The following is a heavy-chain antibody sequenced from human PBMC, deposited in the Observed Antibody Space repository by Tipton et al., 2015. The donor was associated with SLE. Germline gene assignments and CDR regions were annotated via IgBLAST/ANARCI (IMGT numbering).Heavy chain of an antibody. D-gene: IGHD2/OR15-2a*01. V-gene: IGHV3-48*03. J-gene: IGHJ4*02. Sequence: SLRLSCVASGFSFSSYEMNWVRQAPGKGLEWVSYISGSGSTIFYADSVKGRFTISRDNTKNSLYLQMNSLRDEDTAVYYCARGKYYFDYWGQGALVTVSS. CDR2: ISGSGSTI. CDR1: GFSFSSYE. CDR3: ARGKYYFDY.